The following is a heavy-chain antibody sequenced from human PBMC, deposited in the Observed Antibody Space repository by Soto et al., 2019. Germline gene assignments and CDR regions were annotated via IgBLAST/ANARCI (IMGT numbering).Heavy chain of an antibody. CDR2: IYYSGST. V-gene: IGHV4-59*01. J-gene: IGHJ5*02. D-gene: IGHD4-17*01. CDR3: ARTPVTTAENWFDP. CDR1: GGSISSYY. Sequence: QVQLQESGPGLVKPSETLSLTCTVSGGSISSYYWSWIRQPPGKGLEWIGYIYYSGSTNYNPSLKSRVTISVDTSKNQFSLKLSSVTAADTAVYYCARTPVTTAENWFDPWGQGTLVTVSS.